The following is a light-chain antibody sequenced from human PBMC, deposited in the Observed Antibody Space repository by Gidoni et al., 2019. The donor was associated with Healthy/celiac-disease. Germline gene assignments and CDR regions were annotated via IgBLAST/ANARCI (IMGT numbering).Light chain of an antibody. V-gene: IGKV1-12*01. CDR2: AAT. CDR1: QGISSW. CDR3: QQANSFPLT. J-gene: IGKJ4*01. Sequence: DIQMPQSPSSVSASVDDRVTITCRASQGISSWIAWYQQKPGKDPKLLIYAATSLQSGVPSMFSGSGSGTDFTLTSSSLHPEDLATYYCQQANSFPLTFGGGTKVEIK.